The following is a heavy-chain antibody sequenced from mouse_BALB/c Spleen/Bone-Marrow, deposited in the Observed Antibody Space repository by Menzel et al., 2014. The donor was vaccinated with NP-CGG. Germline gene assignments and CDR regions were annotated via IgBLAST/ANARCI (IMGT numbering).Heavy chain of an antibody. CDR1: GFNIKDTY. CDR3: ARYDYRYSWFAY. V-gene: IGHV14-3*02. D-gene: IGHD2-14*01. CDR2: IDPANGNT. Sequence: VQLQQSGAELVKPGASVKLSCTASGFNIKDTYMHWVKQRPEQGLEWIGRIDPANGNTKCDPKFQGKATITTDTSSNTAYLQLRSLTSEDTAVYYCARYDYRYSWFAYWGQGTLVTVSA. J-gene: IGHJ3*01.